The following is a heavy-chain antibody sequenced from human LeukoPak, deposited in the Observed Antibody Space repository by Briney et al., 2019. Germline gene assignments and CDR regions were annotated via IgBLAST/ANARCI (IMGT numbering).Heavy chain of an antibody. J-gene: IGHJ4*02. D-gene: IGHD4-23*01. CDR1: GGSIDSYY. V-gene: IGHV4-59*01. CDR3: AREEAHGGNHFAY. Sequence: SETLSLTCTVSGGSIDSYYWSWIRQPPGRGLEWIGSIYYSGKTNYNPTLKSRAAISIDTSNNPCSLKLSSVTAADTAVYYCAREEAHGGNHFAYGGQGTLVTVSS. CDR2: IYYSGKT.